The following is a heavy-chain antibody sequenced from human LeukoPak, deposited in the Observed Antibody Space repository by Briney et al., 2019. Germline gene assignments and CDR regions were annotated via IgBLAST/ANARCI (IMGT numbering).Heavy chain of an antibody. J-gene: IGHJ3*02. CDR1: GFTFSSYW. Sequence: PGGSLRLSCAASGFTFSSYWMHWVRQAPGKGPVWVSRINSDGSSTSYADSVKGRFTISRDNAKNTLYLQMNSLRAEDTAVYYCAREAPAARAFDIWGQGTMVTVSS. CDR2: INSDGSST. D-gene: IGHD6-6*01. CDR3: AREAPAARAFDI. V-gene: IGHV3-74*01.